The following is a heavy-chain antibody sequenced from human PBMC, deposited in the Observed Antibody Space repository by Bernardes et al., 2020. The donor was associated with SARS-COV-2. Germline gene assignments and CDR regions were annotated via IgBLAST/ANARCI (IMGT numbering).Heavy chain of an antibody. D-gene: IGHD2-15*01. CDR2: ISGSGGST. Sequence: GGSLRLSCAASGFTFSSYAMSWVRQAPGKGLEWVSAISGSGGSTYYADSVKGRFTISRDNSKNTLYLQMNSLRAEDTAVYYCAKLPRGYCSGGSCYFYWGQGTLVTVSS. J-gene: IGHJ4*02. CDR3: AKLPRGYCSGGSCYFY. V-gene: IGHV3-23*01. CDR1: GFTFSSYA.